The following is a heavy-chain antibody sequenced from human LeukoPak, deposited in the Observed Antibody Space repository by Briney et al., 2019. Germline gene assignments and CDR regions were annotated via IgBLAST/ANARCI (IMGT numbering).Heavy chain of an antibody. Sequence: RSQTLSITCAISGDSVSINSAAWNWIRQSPSRGLEWLGRTYQRSKWYNDYAVSVKSRTTINPDISKNQFSLQLNSVTPEDTAVYYCARSPSPYSSGWYFDYWGQGTLVTVSS. CDR1: GDSVSINSAA. CDR3: ARSPSPYSSGWYFDY. V-gene: IGHV6-1*01. CDR2: TYQRSKWYN. D-gene: IGHD6-19*01. J-gene: IGHJ4*02.